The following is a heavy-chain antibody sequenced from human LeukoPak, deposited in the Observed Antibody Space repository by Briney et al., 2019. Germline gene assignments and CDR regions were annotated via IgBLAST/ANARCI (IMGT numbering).Heavy chain of an antibody. CDR3: ARLRVNMIVDGGAFDL. J-gene: IGHJ3*01. D-gene: IGHD3-22*01. V-gene: IGHV4-59*08. Sequence: PSETLSLTCAVSGGSISSSYWSWIRQPPGKRLEFLGYIYDGGATNYNPSLKGRVTMSVDSSKNQFSLKLSSVTAADTAVYYCARLRVNMIVDGGAFDLWGQGTTVTVSS. CDR2: IYDGGAT. CDR1: GGSISSSY.